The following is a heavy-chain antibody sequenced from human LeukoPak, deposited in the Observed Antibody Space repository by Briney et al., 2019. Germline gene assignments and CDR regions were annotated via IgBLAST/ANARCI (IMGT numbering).Heavy chain of an antibody. Sequence: ASVKVSCKASGYTFTGYYLHWVRQAPGQGLEWMGWINPNSGVTNYAQNFQGRVTMTRDTSISTGYMELSRLRSDDTALYYCARAVAGIDYWAREPWSPSPQ. D-gene: IGHD6-19*01. J-gene: IGHJ4*02. CDR3: ARAVAGIDY. CDR2: INPNSGVT. CDR1: GYTFTGYY. V-gene: IGHV1-2*02.